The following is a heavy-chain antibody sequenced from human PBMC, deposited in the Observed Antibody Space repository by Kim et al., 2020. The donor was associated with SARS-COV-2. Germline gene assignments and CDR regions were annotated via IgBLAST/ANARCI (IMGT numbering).Heavy chain of an antibody. V-gene: IGHV5-10-1*01. Sequence: SPSLQGHVTISADKSISTAYLQWSSLKASDTAMYYCARLSVAYYYYGMDVWGQGTTVTVSS. J-gene: IGHJ6*02. CDR3: ARLSVAYYYYGMDV. D-gene: IGHD2-15*01.